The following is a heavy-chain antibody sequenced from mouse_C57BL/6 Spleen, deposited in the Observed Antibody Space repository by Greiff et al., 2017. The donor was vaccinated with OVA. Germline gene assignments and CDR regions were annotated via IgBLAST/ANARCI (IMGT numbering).Heavy chain of an antibody. J-gene: IGHJ3*01. V-gene: IGHV1-47*01. D-gene: IGHD1-1*01. CDR3: AREDYYGSSVFAY. Sequence: VKLQESGAELVKPGASVKMSCKASGYTFTTYPIEWMKQNHGKSLEWIGNFHPYNDDTKYNEKFKGKATLTVEKSSSTVYLELSRLTSDDSAVYYCAREDYYGSSVFAYWGQGTLVTVSA. CDR2: FHPYNDDT. CDR1: GYTFTTYP.